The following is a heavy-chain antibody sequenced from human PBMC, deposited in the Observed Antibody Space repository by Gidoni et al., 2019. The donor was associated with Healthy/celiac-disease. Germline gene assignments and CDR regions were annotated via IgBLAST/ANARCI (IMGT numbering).Heavy chain of an antibody. J-gene: IGHJ6*02. CDR1: GFTFSSYE. CDR2: ISSSGSTI. D-gene: IGHD2-2*01. Sequence: EVQLVESGGGLVQPGGSLRLSCAASGFTFSSYEMNWVRQAPGKGLEWVSYISSSGSTIYYADSVKGRFTISRDNAKNSLYLQMNSLRSEDTAVYYCARGDIVVVPAAIRDYYYYGMDVWGQGTTVTVSS. V-gene: IGHV3-48*03. CDR3: ARGDIVVVPAAIRDYYYYGMDV.